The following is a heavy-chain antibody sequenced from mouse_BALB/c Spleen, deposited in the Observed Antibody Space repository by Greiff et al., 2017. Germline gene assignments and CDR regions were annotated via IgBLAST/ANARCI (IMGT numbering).Heavy chain of an antibody. V-gene: IGHV1-4*01. J-gene: IGHJ4*01. Sequence: VQLQQSGAELARPGASVKMSCKASGFTFTSYTMHWVKQRPGQGLEWIGYINPSSGYTNYNQKFKDRATLTADKSSSTVYMQLSSLTSEDSAVYYCARERIYVHCALDYWGQGTSVTVAA. CDR2: INPSSGYT. CDR1: GFTFTSYT. CDR3: ARERIYVHCALDY. D-gene: IGHD1-3*01.